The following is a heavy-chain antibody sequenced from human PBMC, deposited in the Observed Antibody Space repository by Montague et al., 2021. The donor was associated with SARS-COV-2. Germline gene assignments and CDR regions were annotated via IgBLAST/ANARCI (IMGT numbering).Heavy chain of an antibody. CDR2: IYTSGST. V-gene: IGHV4-4*07. CDR3: SRTTDDSERAATF. D-gene: IGHD2-15*01. J-gene: IGHJ4*02. CDR1: GGSISSYY. Sequence: SETLSLTCTVSGGSISSYYWNWIRQSAGKGLEWIGRIYTSGSTNYYPSLKSRSTMTVDTAKKQFPLKLSSVTAADTAVYYCSRTTDDSERAATFWGQGTLVTVSS.